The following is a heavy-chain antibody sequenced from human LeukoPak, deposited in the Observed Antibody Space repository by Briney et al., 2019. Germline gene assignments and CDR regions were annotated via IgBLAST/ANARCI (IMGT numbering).Heavy chain of an antibody. CDR1: GYTFTSYG. CDR3: ARAVRITYYDFWSGYYAEDWFDP. CDR2: ISAYNGNT. J-gene: IGHJ5*02. Sequence: ASVKVSCKASGYTFTSYGISWVRQAPGQGLEWMGWISAYNGNTNYAQKLQGRVTMTTDTSTSTAYMELRSLRSDDTAVYYCARAVRITYYDFWSGYYAEDWFDPWGQGTLVTVSS. D-gene: IGHD3-3*01. V-gene: IGHV1-18*01.